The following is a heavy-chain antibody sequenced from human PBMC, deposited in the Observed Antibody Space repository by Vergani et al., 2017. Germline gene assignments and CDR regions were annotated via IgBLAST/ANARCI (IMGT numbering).Heavy chain of an antibody. J-gene: IGHJ4*02. D-gene: IGHD6-13*01. V-gene: IGHV4-39*01. CDR3: ARHLIAAETY. CDR1: GGSISSSSYY. Sequence: QLQLQESGPGLVKPSETLSLTCTVSGGSISSSSYYWGWIRQPPGKGLEWFGSIYYSGGTYYNPSLKSRVTISVDTSKNQFSLKLSSVTAADTAVYYCARHLIAAETYWGQGTLVTVSS. CDR2: IYYSGGT.